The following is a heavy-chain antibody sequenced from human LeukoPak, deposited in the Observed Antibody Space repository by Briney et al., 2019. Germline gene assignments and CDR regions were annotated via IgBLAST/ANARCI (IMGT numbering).Heavy chain of an antibody. V-gene: IGHV3-48*02. D-gene: IGHD2-2*01. Sequence: TGGSLRLSCAASGFTFSSYSMNWVRQAPGKGLEWVSYIGGIRGTIYYADSVKGRYDISRDNAKNTLYLQMNSLRDEDTAVYYCARGGGGYSAMVPYYYCYYGMDVWGQGTTVTVAS. CDR1: GFTFSSYS. CDR2: IGGIRGTI. J-gene: IGHJ6*02. CDR3: ARGGGGYSAMVPYYYCYYGMDV.